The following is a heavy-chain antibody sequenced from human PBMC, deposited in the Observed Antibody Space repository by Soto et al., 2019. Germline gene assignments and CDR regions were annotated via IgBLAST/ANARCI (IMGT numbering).Heavy chain of an antibody. CDR1: GGSISSGGYH. Sequence: SETLSLTCTVSGGSISSGGYHWSWIRQHPGKGLEWIGYIYYSGSTYYNPSLKSRVTISVDTSKNQFSLKLSSVTAADTAVYYCARVLKNLITMVRGAHFDYWGQGTLVTVSS. D-gene: IGHD3-10*01. CDR2: IYYSGST. J-gene: IGHJ4*02. V-gene: IGHV4-31*03. CDR3: ARVLKNLITMVRGAHFDY.